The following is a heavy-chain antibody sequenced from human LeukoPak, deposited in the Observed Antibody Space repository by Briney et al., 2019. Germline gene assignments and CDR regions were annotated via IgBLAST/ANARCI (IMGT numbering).Heavy chain of an antibody. CDR1: GYSFTSNW. CDR2: IYPGDSDT. CDR3: ARRYCSSSSCYAYFDY. D-gene: IGHD2-2*01. J-gene: IGHJ4*02. V-gene: IGHV5-51*01. Sequence: GESLKISCKGSGYSFTSNWIGWVRQMPGKGLEWMGIIYPGDSDTRYSPSFEGQVTISADKSISTAYLQWSSLKASDTAMYYCARRYCSSSSCYAYFDYWGQGPLVTVSS.